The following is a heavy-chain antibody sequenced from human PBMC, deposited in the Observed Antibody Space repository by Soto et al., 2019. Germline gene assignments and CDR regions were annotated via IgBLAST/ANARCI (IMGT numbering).Heavy chain of an antibody. Sequence: ASVKVSCKASGGTFSSYAISWVRQAPGQGIERMGGIIPIFGTANYAQKFQGRVTITADESTSTAYMELSSLRSEDTAVYYCASDYVYTAMVTGYRLYGMDVWGQGTTATVSS. J-gene: IGHJ6*02. CDR1: GGTFSSYA. D-gene: IGHD5-18*01. V-gene: IGHV1-69*13. CDR3: ASDYVYTAMVTGYRLYGMDV. CDR2: IIPIFGTA.